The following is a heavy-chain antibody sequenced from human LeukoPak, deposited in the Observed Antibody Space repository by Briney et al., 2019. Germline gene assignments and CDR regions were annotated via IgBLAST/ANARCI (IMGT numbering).Heavy chain of an antibody. CDR1: GFTFSSYS. V-gene: IGHV3-21*01. Sequence: GGSLRLSCAASGFTFSSYSMNWVRQAPGKGLEWVSSFGTRSTSVYHAGSVKGRFAISRDNAKNSLYLQMNSLRAEDTALYYCAREVSEGFDFWGQGTLVTVSS. CDR2: FGTRSTSV. J-gene: IGHJ4*02. CDR3: AREVSEGFDF. D-gene: IGHD3-22*01.